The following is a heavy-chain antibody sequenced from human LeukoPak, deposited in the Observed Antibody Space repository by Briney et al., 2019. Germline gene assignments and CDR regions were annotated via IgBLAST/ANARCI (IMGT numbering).Heavy chain of an antibody. CDR2: INHSGST. V-gene: IGHV4-34*01. D-gene: IGHD2-2*01. CDR3: ARGGYCSSTSCYFLGDNYYFDY. CDR1: GGSFSGYY. Sequence: SETLSLTCAVYGGSFSGYYWSWIRQPPGKGLEWIGEINHSGSTNYNPSLKSRVTISVDTSKNQFSLKLTSVTAEDTAVYYCARGGYCSSTSCYFLGDNYYFDYWGQGTLVTVSS. J-gene: IGHJ4*02.